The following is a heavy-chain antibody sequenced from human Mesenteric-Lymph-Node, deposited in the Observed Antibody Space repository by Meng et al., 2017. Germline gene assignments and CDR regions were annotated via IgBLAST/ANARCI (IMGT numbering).Heavy chain of an antibody. V-gene: IGHV6-1*01. CDR2: TYYRSKWYN. CDR3: ARAADSSLDY. D-gene: IGHD6-13*01. CDR1: GDSVSGNGVA. J-gene: IGHJ4*02. Sequence: QVQLQQSGPGLVKPSQTLSVNCAISGDSVSGNGVAWNWIRQSPSRGLEWLGRTYYRSKWYNEYAVSVKSRIGINADTAKNQFSLQLNSVTPEDTAVYYCARAADSSLDYWGQGTLVTVSS.